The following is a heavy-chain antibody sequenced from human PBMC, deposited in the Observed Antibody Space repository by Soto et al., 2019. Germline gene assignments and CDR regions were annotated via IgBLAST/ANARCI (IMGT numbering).Heavy chain of an antibody. Sequence: SVKVPCNASGRTFSSYAISWVRQAPGQGLELMGGIIPIFGTANYAQKIQGRVTITADKTTSTAHMELSSMRSEDTAVYYCASSGYPLVAPKRFFDYWGQGTLVTVSS. D-gene: IGHD3-22*01. CDR3: ASSGYPLVAPKRFFDY. CDR1: GRTFSSYA. J-gene: IGHJ4*02. CDR2: IIPIFGTA. V-gene: IGHV1-69*06.